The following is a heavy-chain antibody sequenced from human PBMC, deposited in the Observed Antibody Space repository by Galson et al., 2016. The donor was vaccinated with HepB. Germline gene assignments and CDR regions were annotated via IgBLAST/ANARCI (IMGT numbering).Heavy chain of an antibody. J-gene: IGHJ5*01. D-gene: IGHD2-15*01. V-gene: IGHV3-74*01. CDR2: IKGDGSVT. CDR3: ARDRGGSAGGYNWFDS. CDR1: GFTLSDYW. Sequence: SLRLSCAASGFTLSDYWMHWVRQAPGKGLMWVSRIKGDGSVTDYADSVKGRFTISRANAKNALYMPMNSLRADDTAVYYCARDRGGSAGGYNWFDSWGQGMLVTVSS.